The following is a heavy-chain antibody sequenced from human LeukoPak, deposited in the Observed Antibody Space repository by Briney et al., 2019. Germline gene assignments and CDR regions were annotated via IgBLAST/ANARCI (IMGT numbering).Heavy chain of an antibody. CDR2: ISYSGST. CDR1: GGPISSYY. CDR3: ARGPRPLYYYDSSGYYYRY. D-gene: IGHD3-22*01. J-gene: IGHJ4*02. Sequence: SETLSLTCTVSGGPISSYYWSWIRQPPGKGLEWIGYISYSGSTNYNPSLKSRVTISLDTSKNHFSLKLSSVTAADTAVYYCARGPRPLYYYDSSGYYYRYWGQGTLVTVSS. V-gene: IGHV4-59*12.